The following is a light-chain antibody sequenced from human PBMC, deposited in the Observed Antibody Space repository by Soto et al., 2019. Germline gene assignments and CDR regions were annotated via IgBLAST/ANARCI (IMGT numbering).Light chain of an antibody. V-gene: IGKV3-20*01. CDR1: QTISRNY. Sequence: EVVLTQSPGTLSLSPGERATVSCRASQTISRNYLAWYQKKPGQAPRLLIYGASTRATGIPDRFTGSGSGTDFTLTIARLEPEDFAVYYCQQYGGPVPWTFCQGTKVEV. CDR3: QQYGGPVPWT. CDR2: GAS. J-gene: IGKJ1*01.